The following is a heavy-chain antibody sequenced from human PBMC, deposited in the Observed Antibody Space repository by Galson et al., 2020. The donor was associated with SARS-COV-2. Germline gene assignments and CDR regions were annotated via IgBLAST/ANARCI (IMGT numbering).Heavy chain of an antibody. J-gene: IGHJ5*02. D-gene: IGHD3-10*01. CDR3: ARSYGSGSYYNNWFDP. V-gene: IGHV2-70*01. CDR1: GFSLSTSGMC. Sequence: SGPTLVKPTQTLTLTCTFSGFSLSTSGMCVSWIRQPPGKALEWLALIDWDDDKYYSTSLKTRLTISKDTSKNQVVLTMTNMDPVDTATYYCARSYGSGSYYNNWFDPWGQGTLVTVSS. CDR2: IDWDDDK.